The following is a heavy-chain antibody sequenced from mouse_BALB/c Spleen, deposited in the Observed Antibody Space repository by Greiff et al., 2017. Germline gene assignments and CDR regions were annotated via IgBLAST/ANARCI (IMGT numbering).Heavy chain of an antibody. J-gene: IGHJ3*01. CDR1: GFSLTSYG. D-gene: IGHD1-2*01. V-gene: IGHV2-2*02. CDR2: IWSGGST. CDR3: ASHYYGYVWFAY. Sequence: VMLVESGPGLVQPSQSLSITCTVSGFSLTSYGVHWVRQSPGKGLEWLGVIWSGGSTDYNAAFISRLSISKDNSKSQVFFKMNSLQANDTAIYYCASHYYGYVWFAYWGQGTLVTVSA.